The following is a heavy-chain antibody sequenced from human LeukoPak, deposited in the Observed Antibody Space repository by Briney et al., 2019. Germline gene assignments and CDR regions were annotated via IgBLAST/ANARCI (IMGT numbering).Heavy chain of an antibody. D-gene: IGHD4-17*01. V-gene: IGHV3-23*01. CDR3: ARDPNGDYIGAFDF. Sequence: GGSLRLSCAASGFTFSNYAMIWVRQAPGQGLEWVSAIRSGGSAKYADPVKARFTISRDNSKNTLYLQMNSLRAEDRALYFCARDPNGDYIGAFDFLGQGTVVTVSS. CDR2: IRSGGSA. CDR1: GFTFSNYA. J-gene: IGHJ3*01.